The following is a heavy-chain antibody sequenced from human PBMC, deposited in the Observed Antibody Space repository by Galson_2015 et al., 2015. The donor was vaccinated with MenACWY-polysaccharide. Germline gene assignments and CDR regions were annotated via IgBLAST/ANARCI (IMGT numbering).Heavy chain of an antibody. CDR3: AKDRHWHHFDC. V-gene: IGHV3-7*04. Sequence: SLRLSCAASGFTFSNYYMSWVRQAPGKGLEWLGNIKQDGSERYYVDSVRGRFTFSRDNAKNLLYLQMNSLRDEDTAVYYCAKDRHWHHFDCWGQGTPVNVSS. CDR1: GFTFSNYY. CDR2: IKQDGSER. J-gene: IGHJ4*02. D-gene: IGHD6-6*01.